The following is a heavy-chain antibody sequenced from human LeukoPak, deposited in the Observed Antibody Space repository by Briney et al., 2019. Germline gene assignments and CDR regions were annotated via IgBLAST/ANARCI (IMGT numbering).Heavy chain of an antibody. V-gene: IGHV1-46*01. CDR1: GYTFTSYY. CDR2: INPSGGST. CDR3: ARVRGAVSVDP. J-gene: IGHJ5*02. Sequence: GASVKVSCKASGYTFTSYYMHRVRQPPGQGLEWMGIINPSGGSTSYAQKFQGRVTMTRDTSTSTVYMELSSLSSEDTAVYYCARVRGAVSVDPWGQGTLVTVSS. D-gene: IGHD1-26*01.